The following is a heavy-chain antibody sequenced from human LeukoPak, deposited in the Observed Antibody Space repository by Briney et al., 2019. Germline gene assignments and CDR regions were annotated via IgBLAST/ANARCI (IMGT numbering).Heavy chain of an antibody. D-gene: IGHD4-17*01. CDR3: ARDVCDYGDCSFDY. Sequence: GGSLRLSCAASGFTFSSYSMNWVRQAPGKGLEWVSSISSSSSYIYYADSVKGRFTIPRDNAKNSLYLQMNSLRAEDTAVHYCARDVCDYGDCSFDYWGQGTLVTVSS. J-gene: IGHJ4*02. V-gene: IGHV3-21*01. CDR2: ISSSSSYI. CDR1: GFTFSSYS.